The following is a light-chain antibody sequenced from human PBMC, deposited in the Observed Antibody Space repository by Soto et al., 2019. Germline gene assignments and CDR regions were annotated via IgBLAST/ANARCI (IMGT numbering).Light chain of an antibody. CDR3: CSYAGSYTYV. Sequence: QSVLTQPASVSGSPGQSITISCTGTSGDVGGYYYVSWYQQLPGKAPKLMISEVSKRPSGVPDRFSGSRSGNTASLTISGLQAEDEADYYCCSYAGSYTYVFGTGTKLTVL. V-gene: IGLV2-11*01. CDR1: SGDVGGYYY. J-gene: IGLJ1*01. CDR2: EVS.